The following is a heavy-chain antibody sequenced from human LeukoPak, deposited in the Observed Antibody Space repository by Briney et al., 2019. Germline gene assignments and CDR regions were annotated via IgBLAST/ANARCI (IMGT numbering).Heavy chain of an antibody. V-gene: IGHV1-2*02. CDR3: ARDIHVPRIREPYFDI. Sequence: ASVKVSCQASGYTFTSFDINWVRQATGRGLEWMGWINPNSGGTNYAQKFQGRVTMTRDTSISTAYMELSRLRSDDTAVYYCARDIHVPRIREPYFDIWGEGTLVTVSS. D-gene: IGHD1-14*01. J-gene: IGHJ3*02. CDR1: GYTFTSFD. CDR2: INPNSGGT.